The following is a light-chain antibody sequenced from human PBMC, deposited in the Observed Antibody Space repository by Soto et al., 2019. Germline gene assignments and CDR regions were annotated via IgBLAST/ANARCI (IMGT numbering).Light chain of an antibody. CDR3: SSYTTGSTLYV. Sequence: QSVLTQPASVSGSPGQSITISCTGSSNDIGAYKYVSWYQQYPGKAPKLIIFEVSNRPSGVSNRFSGSKSGNTASLTIVGLQAEDEADYHCSSYTTGSTLYVFGGGTKLTVL. CDR2: EVS. V-gene: IGLV2-14*01. CDR1: SNDIGAYKY. J-gene: IGLJ1*01.